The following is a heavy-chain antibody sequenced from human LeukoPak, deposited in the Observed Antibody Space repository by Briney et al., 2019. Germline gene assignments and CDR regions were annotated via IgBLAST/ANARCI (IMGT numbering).Heavy chain of an antibody. CDR1: GFTFSTYA. Sequence: PGRSLRLSCAASGFTFSTYAMHWVRQAPGKGLEWVAVVWFDASNKYSAASVKGRFNISRDNSNNPLYLQMNSLRAEDTAVYYCAKGVGCSGGSCNHYYYYYYMDVWGKGTTVTVSS. D-gene: IGHD2-15*01. J-gene: IGHJ6*03. CDR2: VWFDASNK. V-gene: IGHV3-33*06. CDR3: AKGVGCSGGSCNHYYYYYYMDV.